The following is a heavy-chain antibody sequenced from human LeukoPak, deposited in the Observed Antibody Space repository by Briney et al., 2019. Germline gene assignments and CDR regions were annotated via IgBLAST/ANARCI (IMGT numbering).Heavy chain of an antibody. CDR3: ARGTFYGDYVPDY. Sequence: ASVKVSCKASGGTFSSYAISWVRQAPGQGLEWMGGIIPIFGTANYAQKFQGRVTITADKSTSTAYMELSSLRSEDTAVYYCARGTFYGDYVPDYWGQGTLVTVSS. CDR2: IIPIFGTA. D-gene: IGHD4-17*01. V-gene: IGHV1-69*06. CDR1: GGTFSSYA. J-gene: IGHJ4*02.